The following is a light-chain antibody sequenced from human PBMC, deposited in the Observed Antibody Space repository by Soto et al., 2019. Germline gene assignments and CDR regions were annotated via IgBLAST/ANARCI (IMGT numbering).Light chain of an antibody. V-gene: IGKV1-39*01. CDR2: GAS. J-gene: IGKJ2*01. CDR1: QYINIY. CDR3: QQSYRSPYT. Sequence: IQMTQSPSYLSASVGDSVTVTCRASQYINIYLNWYQQKPGKAPTLLIYGASSLQSGVPSRFTGGGSRTDFTLTISSLQPEDFATYYCQQSYRSPYTSGQGTKLEIK.